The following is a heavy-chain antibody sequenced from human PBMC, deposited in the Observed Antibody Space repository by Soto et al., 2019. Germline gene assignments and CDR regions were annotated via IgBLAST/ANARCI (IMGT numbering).Heavy chain of an antibody. CDR1: GFTFSSYW. CDR2: INSDGSTT. J-gene: IGHJ3*01. CDR3: NTYDSSGHAVFDL. Sequence: EVQLVESGGGLVQPGGSLRLSCAASGFTFSSYWMHWVRQAPGKGLVWVSRINSDGSTTNYADSVKGRFTISRDNAKNTLYLQMNSLRDEDTPVYYCNTYDSSGHAVFDLWGQGTMVTVSS. D-gene: IGHD3-22*01. V-gene: IGHV3-74*01.